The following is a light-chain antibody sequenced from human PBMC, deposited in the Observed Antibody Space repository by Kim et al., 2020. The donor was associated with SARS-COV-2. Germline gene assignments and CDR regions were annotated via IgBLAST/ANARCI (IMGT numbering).Light chain of an antibody. CDR1: QSLLHRNGYNY. V-gene: IGKV2-28*01. CDR3: MQALQTPLT. J-gene: IGKJ4*01. CDR2: LGS. Sequence: DIVMTQSPLSLPVTPGEPASISCRSSQSLLHRNGYNYLDWYLQKPGQSPQLLIYLGSNRASGVPDRFSGSGSGTDFTLKISRVEAEDVGFYYCMQALQTPLTFGGGTKLEIK.